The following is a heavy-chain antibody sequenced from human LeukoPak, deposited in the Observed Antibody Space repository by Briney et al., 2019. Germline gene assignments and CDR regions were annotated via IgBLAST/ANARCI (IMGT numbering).Heavy chain of an antibody. CDR3: ATGGSGRSWDWFAP. CDR2: SLYDGTQE. CDR1: GFTFSSHW. Sequence: GGSLRLSCAASGFTFSSHWMHWVRQAPGKGLEWVALSLYDGTQEYYADSVKGRFTISRDNAKNSLYLQMNSLRAEDTAVYYCATGGSGRSWDWFAPWGQGTLVTVSS. J-gene: IGHJ5*02. D-gene: IGHD3-10*01. V-gene: IGHV3-30*02.